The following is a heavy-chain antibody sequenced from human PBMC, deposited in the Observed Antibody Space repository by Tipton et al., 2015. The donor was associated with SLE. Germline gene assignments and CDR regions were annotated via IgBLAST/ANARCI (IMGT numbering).Heavy chain of an antibody. D-gene: IGHD3-10*01. V-gene: IGHV4-61*09. Sequence: TLSLTCTVSGGSISSGSYYWSWIREPSGKGLARIGHIYTSGSTHNNPSLKSRVTISVETSKNQFSLKLSSVTAADTAVYYCARDGVLLWYRDLYPLFDYWGQGTLVTVSS. CDR3: ARDGVLLWYRDLYPLFDY. CDR2: IYTSGST. CDR1: GGSISSGSYY. J-gene: IGHJ4*02.